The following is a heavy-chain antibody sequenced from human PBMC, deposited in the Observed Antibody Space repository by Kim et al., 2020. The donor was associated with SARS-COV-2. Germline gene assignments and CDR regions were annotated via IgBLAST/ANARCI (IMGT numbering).Heavy chain of an antibody. J-gene: IGHJ6*02. Sequence: YADSVKGRFTISRDNAKNSLYLQMNSLRAEDTAVYYCARGVDTAMDCMDVWGQGTTVTVSS. D-gene: IGHD5-18*01. CDR3: ARGVDTAMDCMDV. V-gene: IGHV3-48*03.